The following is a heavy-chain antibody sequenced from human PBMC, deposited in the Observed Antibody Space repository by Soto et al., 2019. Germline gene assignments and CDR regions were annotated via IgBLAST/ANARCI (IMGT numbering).Heavy chain of an antibody. J-gene: IGHJ6*03. CDR3: AKGSSVVHHMDV. Sequence: EGQLLESGGALVQPGESLRLSCEGSGFTFSDAAMTWVRQAPGKGLEWVSFVSASAIETYTADSVRGRFTIPETIPRTRFLQMNNLRAEDTAVYYCAKGSSVVHHMDVWGKGTTVTVSS. V-gene: IGHV3-23*01. CDR2: VSASAIET. CDR1: GFTFSDAA. D-gene: IGHD6-6*01.